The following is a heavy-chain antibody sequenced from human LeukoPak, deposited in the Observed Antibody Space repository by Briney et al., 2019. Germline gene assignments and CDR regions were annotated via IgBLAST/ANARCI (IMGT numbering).Heavy chain of an antibody. CDR3: ARDTKYYYDSSGYYYHLFY. J-gene: IGHJ4*02. CDR2: GST. D-gene: IGHD3-22*01. Sequence: GSTSYAQKFQGRVTMTRDTSTSTVYMELSSLRSEDTAVYYCARDTKYYYDSSGYYYHLFYWGQGTLVTVSS. V-gene: IGHV1-46*01.